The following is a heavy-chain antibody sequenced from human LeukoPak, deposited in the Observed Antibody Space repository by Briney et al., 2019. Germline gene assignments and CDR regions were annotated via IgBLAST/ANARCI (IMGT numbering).Heavy chain of an antibody. V-gene: IGHV3-11*01. J-gene: IGHJ6*02. CDR3: ARYCSSASCYYYYYGMDV. D-gene: IGHD2-2*01. CDR2: ISSSGSTI. Sequence: GGSLRLSCAASGFTFSDDYMSWIRQAPGKGLEWVSYISSSGSTIYYADSVKGRFTISRDNAKNSLYLQMNSLRAEDTAVYYCARYCSSASCYYYYYGMDVWGQGTTVTVSS. CDR1: GFTFSDDY.